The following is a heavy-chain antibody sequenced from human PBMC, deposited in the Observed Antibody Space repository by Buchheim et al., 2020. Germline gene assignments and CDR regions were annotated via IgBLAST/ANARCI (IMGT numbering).Heavy chain of an antibody. D-gene: IGHD3-16*01. CDR3: VRHGGGYYYFYGMDV. V-gene: IGHV4-39*01. Sequence: QLLESGPGLVKPSETLSLTCAVSAGSVSSTTHYWGWVRQPPGKGLEWIGSIFYSGSFYSNPSLKSRVSMSVDTSKSQFFLKLSSVTAADTAVYYCVRHGGGYYYFYGMDVWGQGTT. CDR1: AGSVSSTTHY. CDR2: IFYSGSF. J-gene: IGHJ6*02.